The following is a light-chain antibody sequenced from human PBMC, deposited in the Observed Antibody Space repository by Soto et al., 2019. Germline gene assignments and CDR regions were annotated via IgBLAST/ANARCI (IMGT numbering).Light chain of an antibody. CDR3: QQRSNWPRT. Sequence: EIVLTQSPATLSLSPGERATLSCRARQSVSSYLAWYQQKPGQAPRLLSYDASTRATGIPARFSGSGSGTDFTLTISSLEPEDFAVYYCQQRSNWPRTFGQGTKLEIK. CDR2: DAS. CDR1: QSVSSY. V-gene: IGKV3-11*01. J-gene: IGKJ2*01.